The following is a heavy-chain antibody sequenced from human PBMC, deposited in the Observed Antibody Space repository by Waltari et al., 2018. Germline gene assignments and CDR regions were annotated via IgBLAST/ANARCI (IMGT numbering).Heavy chain of an antibody. CDR2: IKQDGSEK. CDR1: GFTFSSYW. D-gene: IGHD3-3*01. CDR3: ARTDFWSGYSFDP. Sequence: EVQLVESGGGLVQPGGSLRLSCAASGFTFSSYWMSWVRQAPGKGLEWVANIKQDGSEKYYVDAVKGRFTISRDNAKNSLYLQMNSLRAEDTAVYYCARTDFWSGYSFDPWGQGTLVTVSS. V-gene: IGHV3-7*01. J-gene: IGHJ5*02.